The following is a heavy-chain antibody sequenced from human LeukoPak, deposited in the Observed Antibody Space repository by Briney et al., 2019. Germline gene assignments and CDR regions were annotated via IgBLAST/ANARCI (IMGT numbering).Heavy chain of an antibody. CDR1: GFTFSSYA. J-gene: IGHJ5*02. V-gene: IGHV3-30-3*01. CDR3: AKGYYYGSGTSSPWFDP. CDR2: ISYDGSNK. Sequence: PGGSLRLSCAASGFTFSSYAMHWVRQAPGKGLEWVAVISYDGSNKYYADSVKGRFTISRDNSKNTLYLQMNSLRAEDTAVYYCAKGYYYGSGTSSPWFDPWGQGTLVTVSS. D-gene: IGHD3-10*01.